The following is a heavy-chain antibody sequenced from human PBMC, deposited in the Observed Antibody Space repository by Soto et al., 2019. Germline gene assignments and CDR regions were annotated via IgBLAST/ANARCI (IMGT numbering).Heavy chain of an antibody. CDR1: GFNFSSYL. CDR2: INSDGSST. V-gene: IGHV3-74*01. J-gene: IGHJ4*02. CDR3: ARDRYYYDSSGYFTRAY. D-gene: IGHD3-22*01. Sequence: GGSLILSCASSGFNFSSYLMHWVRQAPGKGLVWVSRINSDGSSTSYADSVKGRFTISRDNAKNTLYVQMNSLRAEDTAVYYCARDRYYYDSSGYFTRAYWGQGTLVNVSS.